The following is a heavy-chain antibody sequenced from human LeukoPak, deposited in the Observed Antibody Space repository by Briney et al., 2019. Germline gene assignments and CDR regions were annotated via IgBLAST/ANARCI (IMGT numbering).Heavy chain of an antibody. CDR1: GYSFTSYW. J-gene: IGHJ4*02. D-gene: IGHD2-8*01. Sequence: GESLKISCKGSGYSFTSYWIGWVRQMPGKGLEWMGIIYPVDSDTRYSPSFQGQVTISADKSISTAYLQWSSLKASDTAMYYCARIRTYCTNGVCYTIDYWGQGTLVTVSS. CDR2: IYPVDSDT. V-gene: IGHV5-51*01. CDR3: ARIRTYCTNGVCYTIDY.